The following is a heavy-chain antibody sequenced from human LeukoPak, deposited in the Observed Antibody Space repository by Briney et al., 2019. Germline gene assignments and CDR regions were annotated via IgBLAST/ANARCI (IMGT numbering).Heavy chain of an antibody. CDR2: ISGSGGST. J-gene: IGHJ6*03. V-gene: IGHV3-23*01. CDR1: GFTFSNYG. Sequence: GGSLRLSCAASGFTFSNYGMSWVRQAPGKGLEWVSTISGSGGSTYYADSVRGRFTISRDYSKNTLYLQLNSLRAEDTAVYYCAKFDAEYTGSYSYYYYMDVWGKGTTVTVSS. D-gene: IGHD1-26*01. CDR3: AKFDAEYTGSYSYYYYMDV.